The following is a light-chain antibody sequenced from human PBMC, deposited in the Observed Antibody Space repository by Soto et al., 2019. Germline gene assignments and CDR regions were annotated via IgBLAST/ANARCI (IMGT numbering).Light chain of an antibody. CDR2: AAS. CDR3: QQSYTARSIT. J-gene: IGKJ5*01. CDR1: ESINMH. V-gene: IGKV1-39*01. Sequence: DIQMTQSPSSLSASVGDRVTITCRASESINMHLNWYQQQPGRAPKLLIYAASSLQNGVPSRFRGGGSGTDFTLIITNLQPEDFATYYCQQSYTARSITFGKGTRLEIK.